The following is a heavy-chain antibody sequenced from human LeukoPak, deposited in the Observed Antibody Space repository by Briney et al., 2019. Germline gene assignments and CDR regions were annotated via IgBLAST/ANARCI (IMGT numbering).Heavy chain of an antibody. CDR2: IWYDGSNK. CDR3: ARTYSSSWSVDY. V-gene: IGHV3-33*01. Sequence: GGSLRLSCAASGFTFSSYGMHWVRQAPGKGLEWVAVIWYDGSNKYYADSVKDRFTISRDNSKNTLYLQMNSLRAEDTAVYYCARTYSSSWSVDYWGQGTLVTVSS. J-gene: IGHJ4*02. D-gene: IGHD6-13*01. CDR1: GFTFSSYG.